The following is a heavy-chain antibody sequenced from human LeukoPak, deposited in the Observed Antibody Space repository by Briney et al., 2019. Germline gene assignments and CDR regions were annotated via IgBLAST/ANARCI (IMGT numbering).Heavy chain of an antibody. D-gene: IGHD2-15*01. V-gene: IGHV3-23*01. Sequence: GGSLRLSCAASGFTFSSYAMNWVRLAPGKGLEWVSAITDNGNTTYYADSVKGRFTISRDNSKNTLYLQMNSLRAEDTAVYYCATLRLSDHFDYWGQGTLVTVSS. CDR3: ATLRLSDHFDY. CDR2: ITDNGNTT. CDR1: GFTFSSYA. J-gene: IGHJ4*02.